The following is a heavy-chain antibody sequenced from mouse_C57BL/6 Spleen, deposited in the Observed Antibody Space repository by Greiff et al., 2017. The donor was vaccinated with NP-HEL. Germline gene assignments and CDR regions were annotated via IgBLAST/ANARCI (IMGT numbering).Heavy chain of an antibody. J-gene: IGHJ2*01. V-gene: IGHV1-42*01. CDR2: INPSTGGT. D-gene: IGHD3-2*02. Sequence: EVQVVESGPELVKPGASVKISCKASGYSFTGYYMNWVKQSPEKSLEWIGEINPSTGGTTYNQKFKAKATLTVDKSSSTAYMQLKSLTSEDSAVYYCARTQALDYWGQGTTLTVSS. CDR3: ARTQALDY. CDR1: GYSFTGYY.